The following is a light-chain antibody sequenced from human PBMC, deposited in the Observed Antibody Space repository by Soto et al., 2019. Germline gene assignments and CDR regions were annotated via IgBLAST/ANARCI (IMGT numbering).Light chain of an antibody. CDR2: EVS. J-gene: IGLJ1*01. V-gene: IGLV2-14*01. CDR1: SSDVGNYKY. Sequence: QSVLTQPASVSGSPGQSITISCTGTSSDVGNYKYVSWYQQHPGKAPKLMIYEVSNRPSGVSNRFSGSKSGNTASLTISGLQAEDETDYYCSSYTRSSTSYVFGTGTKVTVL. CDR3: SSYTRSSTSYV.